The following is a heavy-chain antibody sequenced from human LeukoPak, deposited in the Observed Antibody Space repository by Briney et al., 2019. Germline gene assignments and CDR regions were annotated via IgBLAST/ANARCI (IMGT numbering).Heavy chain of an antibody. J-gene: IGHJ4*02. V-gene: IGHV3-43*01. Sequence: PGGSLRLSCAASGFTFDDYTMHWVRQAPGKGLEWVSLISWDGGSTYYADSVKGRFTISRDNSKNSLYLQMNSLRTEDTALYYCAKAEGAAAYGIFDYWGQGTLVTASS. CDR3: AKAEGAAAYGIFDY. CDR2: ISWDGGST. CDR1: GFTFDDYT. D-gene: IGHD2-2*01.